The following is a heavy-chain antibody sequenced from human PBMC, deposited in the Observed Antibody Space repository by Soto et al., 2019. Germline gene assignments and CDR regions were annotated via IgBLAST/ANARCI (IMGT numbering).Heavy chain of an antibody. CDR2: INPSGGST. V-gene: IGHV1-46*01. CDR1: GYTFTSYC. CDR3: ARDLRGFGELFGY. Sequence: APVKVSCKASGYTFTSYCMYWVLQAPGQGLEWMGIINPSGGSTSYAQKFQGRVTMTRDTSTSTVYMELSSLRSEDTAVYYCARDLRGFGELFGYWGQGTLVTVSS. D-gene: IGHD3-10*01. J-gene: IGHJ4*02.